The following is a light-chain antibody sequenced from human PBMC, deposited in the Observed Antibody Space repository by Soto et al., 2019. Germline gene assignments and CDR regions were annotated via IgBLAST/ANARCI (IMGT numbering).Light chain of an antibody. CDR2: ASY. CDR3: LQHHSFPWT. Sequence: DIQMTQSPSSLSASVGDRVTITCRASQGITNDLGWYQQKPGKAPKRLIYASYTLESGVPSRFSGSGSGTGFTLTISSLQPDDFAAYYCLQHHSFPWTFGQGTKVEI. J-gene: IGKJ1*01. CDR1: QGITND. V-gene: IGKV1-17*01.